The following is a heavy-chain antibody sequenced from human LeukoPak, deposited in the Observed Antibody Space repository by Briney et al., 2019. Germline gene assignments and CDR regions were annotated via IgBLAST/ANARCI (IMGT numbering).Heavy chain of an antibody. V-gene: IGHV4-59*08. D-gene: IGHD3-10*01. J-gene: IGHJ4*02. CDR2: NYYSGST. CDR3: ARLRMVRGVIRPTRQYYFDY. CDR1: GGSISSYY. Sequence: SETLSLTCTVSGGSISSYYWSWIRQPPGKGLEWIGYNYYSGSTNYNPSLKSRVTISVDTSKNQFSLKLSSVTAADTAVYYCARLRMVRGVIRPTRQYYFDYWGQGTLVTVSS.